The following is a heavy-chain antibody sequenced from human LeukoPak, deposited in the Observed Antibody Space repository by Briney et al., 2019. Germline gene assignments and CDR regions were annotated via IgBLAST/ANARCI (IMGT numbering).Heavy chain of an antibody. V-gene: IGHV5-51*01. Sequence: GESLKISCKGSGYRFTNYWIGWVRQMPGKGLDWMGIIYPGDSDTRYSPSFKGQVTISADKSISTAYLQWSSLKASDTAMYYCARTEYSSSNWFDPWGQGTLVTVSS. D-gene: IGHD6-13*01. CDR2: IYPGDSDT. J-gene: IGHJ5*02. CDR1: GYRFTNYW. CDR3: ARTEYSSSNWFDP.